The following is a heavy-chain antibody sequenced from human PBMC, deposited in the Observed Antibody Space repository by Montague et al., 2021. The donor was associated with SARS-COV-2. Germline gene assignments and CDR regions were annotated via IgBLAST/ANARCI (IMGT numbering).Heavy chain of an antibody. V-gene: IGHV3-48*03. D-gene: IGHD2-15*01. CDR3: ARVVVVAATPY. J-gene: IGHJ4*02. Sequence: SLRLSCAASGFTFSSYEMNWVRQAPGKGLEWVSYISSSGSSIYYADSVKGRFTISRDNAKNSLYLQMNSLGAEDTAVYYCARVVVVAATPYWGQGTLVTVSS. CDR1: GFTFSSYE. CDR2: ISSSGSSI.